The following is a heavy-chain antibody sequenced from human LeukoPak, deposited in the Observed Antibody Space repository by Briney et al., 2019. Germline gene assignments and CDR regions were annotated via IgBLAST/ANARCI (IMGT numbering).Heavy chain of an antibody. D-gene: IGHD3-22*01. CDR1: GFAFSTYS. J-gene: IGHJ4*02. CDR3: AREHYYDSSPY. Sequence: GGSLRLSCAASGFAFSTYSMNWVRQAPGKGLEWVSSISSSSTYIYYTDSVKGRFTISRDNARNSLYLQMNSLRAEDTAVYYCAREHYYDSSPYWGQGTLVTVSS. V-gene: IGHV3-21*01. CDR2: ISSSSTYI.